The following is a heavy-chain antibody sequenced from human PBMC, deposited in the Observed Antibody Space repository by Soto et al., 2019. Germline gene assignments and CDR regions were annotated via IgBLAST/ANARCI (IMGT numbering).Heavy chain of an antibody. J-gene: IGHJ4*02. V-gene: IGHV1-69*13. CDR2: IIPVSGTP. CDR1: EGTFSDNA. CDR3: PRGRFPGSRWPYFGS. Sequence: SVKVSCKASEGTFSDNASNWMRQAPGQGLEWLGGIIPVSGTPYYAQSFQGRVTINADDSSTTAYLDRTSLKSEDTAIYFCPRGRFPGSRWPYFGSWGQGTLVTAPQ. D-gene: IGHD2-15*01.